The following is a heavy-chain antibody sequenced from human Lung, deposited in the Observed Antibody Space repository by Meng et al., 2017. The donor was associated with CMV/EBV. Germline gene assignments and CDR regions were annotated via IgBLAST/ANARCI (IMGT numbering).Heavy chain of an antibody. J-gene: IGHJ4*02. CDR2: ITSSSSYI. CDR1: GFTYSRYS. CDR3: ARDSGAYYDSSGFHF. D-gene: IGHD3-22*01. V-gene: IGHV3-21*01. Sequence: GGSLRLSCAASGFTYSRYSMNWVRQAPRKGLEWVSSITSSSSYIYYADSVKGRFTTSRDNARNSLYLQMTSLRAEDTAVYYCARDSGAYYDSSGFHFGGQGTLVTVPS.